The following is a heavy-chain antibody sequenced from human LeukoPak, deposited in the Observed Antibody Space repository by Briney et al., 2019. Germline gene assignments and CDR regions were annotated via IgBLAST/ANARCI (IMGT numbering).Heavy chain of an antibody. J-gene: IGHJ4*02. Sequence: SETLSLTCAVSGGSISSGGYSWSWIRQPPGKGLEWIGYIYHSGSTYYNPSLKSRVTISVDRSKNQFSLKLSSVTAADTAVYYCAGGYCSGGSCMCFDYWGQRTLVTVSS. D-gene: IGHD2-15*01. CDR3: AGGYCSGGSCMCFDY. CDR1: GGSISSGGYS. CDR2: IYHSGST. V-gene: IGHV4-30-2*01.